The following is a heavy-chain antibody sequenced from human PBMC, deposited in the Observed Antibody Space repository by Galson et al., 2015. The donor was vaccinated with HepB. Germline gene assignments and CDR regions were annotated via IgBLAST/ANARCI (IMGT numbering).Heavy chain of an antibody. V-gene: IGHV5-51*01. D-gene: IGHD4-11*01. CDR3: ARHDSSDYNKFTH. CDR1: GDIFSTYW. Sequence: QSGAEVKKPGESLKISCKAYGDIFSTYWIAWVRQMPGKGLEWMGIIYPGDSDTRYSPSFQGQVTISADKSIRTAYLQWSSLKASDTALYYCARHDSSDYNKFTHWGQGSLVTVSS. J-gene: IGHJ4*02. CDR2: IYPGDSDT.